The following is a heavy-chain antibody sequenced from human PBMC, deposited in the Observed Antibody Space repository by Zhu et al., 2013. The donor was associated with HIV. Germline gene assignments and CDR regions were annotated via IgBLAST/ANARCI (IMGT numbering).Heavy chain of an antibody. Sequence: VEFVQSGAEVKKPGASVKVSCKASGYTFTAYYMHWVRQAPGQGLEWMGWINPNSGVTNYAQKVQGRVTMTRDTSISTAYMELTSLKSDDTAVYYCARTPGTSYYYYYMDVWGKGTTVTVSS. CDR1: GYTFTAYY. CDR3: ARTPGTSYYYYYMDV. J-gene: IGHJ6*03. D-gene: IGHD1-7*01. CDR2: INPNSGVT. V-gene: IGHV1-2*02.